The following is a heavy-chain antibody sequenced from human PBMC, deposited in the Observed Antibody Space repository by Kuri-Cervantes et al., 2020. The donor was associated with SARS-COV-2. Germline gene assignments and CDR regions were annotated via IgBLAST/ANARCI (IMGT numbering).Heavy chain of an antibody. J-gene: IGHJ6*03. CDR2: ICTSGST. Sequence: LRLSCTVSGGSISSGSYYWSWIRQPAGKGLEWIGRICTSGSTNYNPSLKSRVTISVDTSKNQFSLKLSSVTAADTAVYYCARVGNSGSYYDYYYYMDVWGKGTTVTVSS. D-gene: IGHD1-26*01. V-gene: IGHV4-61*02. CDR1: GGSISSGSYY. CDR3: ARVGNSGSYYDYYYYMDV.